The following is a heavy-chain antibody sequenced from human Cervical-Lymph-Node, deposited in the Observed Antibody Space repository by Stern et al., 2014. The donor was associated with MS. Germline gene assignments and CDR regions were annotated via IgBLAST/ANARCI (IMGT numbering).Heavy chain of an antibody. V-gene: IGHV3-66*02. D-gene: IGHD2-8*01. CDR2: IYSGGST. CDR3: ARDPGYCTNGVCYVGGYGMDV. Sequence: EVQLVESGGGLVQPGGSLRLSCAASGFTVSSNYMSWVRQAPGTGLEWVSVIYSGGSTYYADSVKGRFTISRDNSKNTLYLQMNSLRAEDTAVYYCARDPGYCTNGVCYVGGYGMDVWGQGTTVTVSS. CDR1: GFTVSSNY. J-gene: IGHJ6*02.